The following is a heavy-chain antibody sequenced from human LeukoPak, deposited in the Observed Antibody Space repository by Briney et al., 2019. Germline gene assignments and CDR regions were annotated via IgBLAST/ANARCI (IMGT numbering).Heavy chain of an antibody. V-gene: IGHV1-69*13. CDR1: GGTFSSYA. J-gene: IGHJ4*02. Sequence: SVKVSCKASGGTFSSYAISWVRQAPGQGLEWMGGIIPIFGTANYAQKFQGRVTITADESTSTAYMELSSLRSEDTAVYYCASHRDSSGKFDYWGQGTLVTVSS. D-gene: IGHD1-26*01. CDR2: IIPIFGTA. CDR3: ASHRDSSGKFDY.